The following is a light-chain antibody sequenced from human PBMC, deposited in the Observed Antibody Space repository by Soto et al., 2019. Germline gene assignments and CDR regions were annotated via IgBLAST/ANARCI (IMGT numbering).Light chain of an antibody. CDR1: QSISSW. CDR2: AAS. J-gene: IGKJ5*01. CDR3: LHYSSYQPIS. V-gene: IGKV1-5*01. Sequence: CRASQSISSWLAWYQQKPGKAPQLLIYAASSLQSGVPSRFSGSGSGREFTVKVSRLEREAFAAYYCLHYSSYQPISFAHGTRLEIK.